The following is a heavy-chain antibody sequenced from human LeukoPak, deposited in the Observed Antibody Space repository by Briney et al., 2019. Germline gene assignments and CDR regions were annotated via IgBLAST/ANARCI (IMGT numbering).Heavy chain of an antibody. V-gene: IGHV4-59*01. J-gene: IGHJ5*02. Sequence: PADTLSLTCTLSGGSISSYYWSWIRHPPGKGLEWLGHIYGSGSTNSNPSLKSRVALSVDTSKNQFSLKLSSVTAADTAVYYCAREGTSGTHLNWFDPWGQGTLVTVSS. CDR3: AREGTSGTHLNWFDP. D-gene: IGHD1-1*01. CDR1: GGSISSYY. CDR2: IYGSGST.